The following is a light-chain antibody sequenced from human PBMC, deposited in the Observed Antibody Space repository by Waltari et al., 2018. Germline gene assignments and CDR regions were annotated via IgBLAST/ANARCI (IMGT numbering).Light chain of an antibody. CDR2: GAS. CDR1: QSVGTK. V-gene: IGKV3-15*01. J-gene: IGKJ2*01. CDR3: QQYNDWPPTYT. Sequence: EVVMTQSPATLSASLGDRATLSCSASQSVGTKLAWYHQKPGQPPRLLIYGASTRATGIPARFSGSGSGTEFTLTIRSLQSEDFAVYYCQQYNDWPPTYTFGQGTKLEIK.